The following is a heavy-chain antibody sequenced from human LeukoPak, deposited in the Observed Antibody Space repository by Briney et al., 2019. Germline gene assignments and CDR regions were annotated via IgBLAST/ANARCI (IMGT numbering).Heavy chain of an antibody. V-gene: IGHV4-4*07. J-gene: IGHJ6*03. CDR3: AREIVDTAMVDYYYYYYMDV. Sequence: SETLSLTCTVSGGSISSYYWSWIRQPAGKGLEWIGRIYTSGSTNYNPPLKSRVTMSVDTSKNQFSLKLSSVTAADTAVYYCAREIVDTAMVDYYYYYYMDVWGKGTTVTVSS. CDR1: GGSISSYY. CDR2: IYTSGST. D-gene: IGHD5-18*01.